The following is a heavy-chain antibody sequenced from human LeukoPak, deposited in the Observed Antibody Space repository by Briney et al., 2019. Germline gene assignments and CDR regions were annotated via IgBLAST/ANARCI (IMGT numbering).Heavy chain of an antibody. V-gene: IGHV4-59*01. J-gene: IGHJ3*02. CDR2: ISYSRST. Sequence: AATLSLTCTVSGVSISRYYWSWIRQPPGKGLEWIGYISYSRSTKYKASLKSGVTISVDTSKHQFSLKLMSVTAADTAVYYCEREPQGEMATKEGDAFDIWGQGTMVTVSS. D-gene: IGHD5-24*01. CDR3: EREPQGEMATKEGDAFDI. CDR1: GVSISRYY.